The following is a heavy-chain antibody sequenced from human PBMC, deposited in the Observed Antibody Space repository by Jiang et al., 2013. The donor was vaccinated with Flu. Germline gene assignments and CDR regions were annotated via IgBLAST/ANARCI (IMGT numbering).Heavy chain of an antibody. V-gene: IGHV3-9*01. D-gene: IGHD3-3*02. CDR3: AKDIFSRGFDY. CDR2: ISWDSGNI. J-gene: IGHJ4*02. CDR1: GFTFDDYA. Sequence: GLVQPGRSLRLSCAASGFTFDDYAMHWVRQAPGKGLEWVSGISWDSGNIVYADSVKGRFTISRDNAKNSLYLQMNSLRAEDTALYYCAKDIFSRGFDYWGQGTLVTVSS.